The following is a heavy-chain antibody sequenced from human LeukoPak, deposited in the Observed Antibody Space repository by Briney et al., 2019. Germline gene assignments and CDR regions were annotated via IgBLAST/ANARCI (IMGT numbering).Heavy chain of an antibody. D-gene: IGHD2-2*01. CDR3: ARALRSSTSLAGY. Sequence: SETLSLTCTVSDGSITNYDWSWVRQPPGKGLEFIGHVHYSGSTNYNPSLKSRVTISVDTSKNQFSLKLSSVTAADTAVYYCARALRSSTSLAGYWGQGTLVTVSS. J-gene: IGHJ4*02. CDR2: VHYSGST. V-gene: IGHV4-59*01. CDR1: DGSITNYD.